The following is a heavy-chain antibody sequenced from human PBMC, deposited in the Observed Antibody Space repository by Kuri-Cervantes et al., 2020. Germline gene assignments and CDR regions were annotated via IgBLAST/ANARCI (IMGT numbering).Heavy chain of an antibody. J-gene: IGHJ5*02. CDR2: FDPEDGET. Sequence: ASVKVSCKVSGYTLTELSMHWVRQAPGKGLEWMGGFDPEDGETIYAQKFQGRVTMTTDTSTSTAYMELRSLRSEDTAVYYCARGGPYDFWSGYGENWFDPWGQGTLVTVSS. CDR1: GYTLTELS. D-gene: IGHD3-3*01. CDR3: ARGGPYDFWSGYGENWFDP. V-gene: IGHV1-24*01.